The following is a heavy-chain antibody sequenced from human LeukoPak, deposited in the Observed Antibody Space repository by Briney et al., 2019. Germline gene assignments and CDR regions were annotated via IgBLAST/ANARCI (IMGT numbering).Heavy chain of an antibody. D-gene: IGHD3-16*01. Sequence: GGSLRLSCAASGLTFSNYAIHWVRQAPGKGLEWVAVISYDGSNKYYADSVKGRFTVSRDNSKDTLYLQMNSLRAEDTALYYCAKGGLRGGTYNDDFWGQGTLVTVSS. CDR2: ISYDGSNK. V-gene: IGHV3-30*04. J-gene: IGHJ4*02. CDR3: AKGGLRGGTYNDDF. CDR1: GLTFSNYA.